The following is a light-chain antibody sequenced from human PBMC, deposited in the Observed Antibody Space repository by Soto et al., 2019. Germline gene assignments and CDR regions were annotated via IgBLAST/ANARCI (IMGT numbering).Light chain of an antibody. CDR2: WAS. CDR3: QQYESTPPT. V-gene: IGKV4-1*01. Sequence: DIVMTQSTDSLAVSLGERATINCKSSQSVLYSSNNKNYLAWYQQRPGQPPKLLIYWASTRESGVPDRFSGSGSGTDFTLTINSLQAEDVAVYYCQQYESTPPTFGQGTKLEIK. CDR1: QSVLYSSNNKNY. J-gene: IGKJ2*01.